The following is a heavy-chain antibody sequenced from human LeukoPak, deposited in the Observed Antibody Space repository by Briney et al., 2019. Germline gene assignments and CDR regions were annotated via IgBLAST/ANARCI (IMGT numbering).Heavy chain of an antibody. V-gene: IGHV3-23*01. D-gene: IGHD2-15*01. J-gene: IGHJ6*02. CDR3: AKSIVVVVAATPGYYGMDV. CDR2: ISGSGGST. Sequence: GGSLRLSCAASGFTFSSYAMSWVRQAPGKGLEWVSAISGSGGSTYYADSVKGRFTISRDNSKNTLYLQMNCLRAEDTAVYYCAKSIVVVVAATPGYYGMDVWGQGTTVTVSS. CDR1: GFTFSSYA.